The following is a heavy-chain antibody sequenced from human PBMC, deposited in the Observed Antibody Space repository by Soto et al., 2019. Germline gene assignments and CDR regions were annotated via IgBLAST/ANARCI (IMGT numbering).Heavy chain of an antibody. D-gene: IGHD2-21*02. Sequence: QVQLVESGGGVVQPGRSLRLSCAASGFTFSSYAMHWVRQAPGKGLEWVAGISYDGSDKYYADSVKGRFTISRDNSKNTLYLQMTSLRAEDTAVYYCARYIVVVTATYAFDIWGQGTMVTVSS. V-gene: IGHV3-30-3*01. CDR3: ARYIVVVTATYAFDI. CDR2: ISYDGSDK. J-gene: IGHJ3*02. CDR1: GFTFSSYA.